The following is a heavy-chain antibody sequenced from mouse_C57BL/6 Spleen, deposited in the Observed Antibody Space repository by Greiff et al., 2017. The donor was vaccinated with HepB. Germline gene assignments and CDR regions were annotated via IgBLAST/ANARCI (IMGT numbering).Heavy chain of an antibody. Sequence: VQLQQSDAELVKPGASVKISCKVSGYTFTDHTIHWMKQRPEQGLEWIGYIYPRDGSTKYNEKFKGKATLTADKSSSTAYMQINSLTSEDSAVYFCAREDPYYSNYGGFAYWGQGTLVTVSA. CDR2: IYPRDGST. CDR1: GYTFTDHT. J-gene: IGHJ3*01. D-gene: IGHD2-5*01. V-gene: IGHV1-78*01. CDR3: AREDPYYSNYGGFAY.